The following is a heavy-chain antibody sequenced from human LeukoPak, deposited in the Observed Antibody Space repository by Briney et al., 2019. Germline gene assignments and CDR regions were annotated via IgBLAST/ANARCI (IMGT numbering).Heavy chain of an antibody. CDR1: GITLSNYG. J-gene: IGHJ6*02. D-gene: IGHD4/OR15-4a*01. CDR2: ISGSGGNT. V-gene: IGHV3-23*01. Sequence: GGSLRLSCAVSGITLSNYGMSWVRQAPGKGLEWVSGISGSGGNTYYADSVKGRFTISRDNSKNTLYLQMNSLRAEDTAVYYCAKDGAYYYYGMDVWGQGTTVTVSS. CDR3: AKDGAYYYYGMDV.